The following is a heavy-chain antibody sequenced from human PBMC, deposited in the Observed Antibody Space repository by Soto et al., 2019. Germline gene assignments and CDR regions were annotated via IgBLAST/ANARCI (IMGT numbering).Heavy chain of an antibody. Sequence: PGGSLRLSCVASGFTFSSYGMHWVRQAPGKGLEWVAVIWYDGSNKYYADSVKGRFTISRDNSKNTLYLQMNSLRAEDTAVYYCVMTTVTTFDYWGQGTLVTVSS. CDR1: GFTFSSYG. V-gene: IGHV3-33*01. CDR2: IWYDGSNK. D-gene: IGHD4-4*01. J-gene: IGHJ4*02. CDR3: VMTTVTTFDY.